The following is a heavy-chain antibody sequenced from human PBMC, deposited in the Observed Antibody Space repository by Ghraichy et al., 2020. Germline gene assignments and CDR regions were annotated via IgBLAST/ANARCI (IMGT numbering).Heavy chain of an antibody. D-gene: IGHD3-3*01. CDR2: ISGSGGST. CDR3: AKGREEYYDFWSGYLNYYYYGMDV. Sequence: ESLNISCAASGFTFSSYAMSWVRQAPGKGLEWVSAISGSGGSTYYADSVKGRFTISRDNSKNTLYLQMNSLRAEDTAVYYCAKGREEYYDFWSGYLNYYYYGMDVWGQGTTVTVSS. V-gene: IGHV3-23*01. CDR1: GFTFSSYA. J-gene: IGHJ6*02.